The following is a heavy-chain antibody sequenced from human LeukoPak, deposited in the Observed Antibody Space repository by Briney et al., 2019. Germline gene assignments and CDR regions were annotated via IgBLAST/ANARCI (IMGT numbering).Heavy chain of an antibody. V-gene: IGHV3-23*01. CDR3: AKGEVGATLPLFAFDI. CDR2: ISGSGGST. J-gene: IGHJ3*02. CDR1: GFTFSSYA. D-gene: IGHD1-26*01. Sequence: QPGGSLRLSFGASGFTFSSYAMSWVRQAPGKGLEWVSAISGSGGSTYYADSVKGRFTISRDNSKNTLYLQMNSLRAEDTAVYYCAKGEVGATLPLFAFDIWGQGTMVTVSS.